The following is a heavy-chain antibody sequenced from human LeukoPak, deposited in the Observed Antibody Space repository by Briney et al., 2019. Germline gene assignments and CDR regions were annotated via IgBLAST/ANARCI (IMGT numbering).Heavy chain of an antibody. CDR3: ARLVVFRWLLLS. Sequence: PSETLSLTCTVSGGSISSSSYYWGWIRQPPGKGLEWIGSIYYSGSTYYNPSLKSRVTISVDTSKNQFSLKLSSVTAADTAVYYCARLVVFRWLLLSWGQGTLVTVSS. J-gene: IGHJ5*02. V-gene: IGHV4-39*07. CDR1: GGSISSSSYY. CDR2: IYYSGST. D-gene: IGHD3-22*01.